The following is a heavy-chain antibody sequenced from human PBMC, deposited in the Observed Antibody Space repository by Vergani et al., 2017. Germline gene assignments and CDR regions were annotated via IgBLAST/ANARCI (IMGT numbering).Heavy chain of an antibody. V-gene: IGHV3-21*01. D-gene: IGHD3-10*01. CDR3: ARDRDYLGSGSYPYFYYYGLDV. Sequence: EVQLVESGGGLVKRGGSLRLSCAASGFTFSSYSMNWVRQAPGKGLEWVSSISSSSSYIHYSDSLKGRFTISRDNAKSSLYLQMNSLRAEDTGVYYCARDRDYLGSGSYPYFYYYGLDVWGQGTEVTVSS. CDR1: GFTFSSYS. J-gene: IGHJ6*02. CDR2: ISSSSSYI.